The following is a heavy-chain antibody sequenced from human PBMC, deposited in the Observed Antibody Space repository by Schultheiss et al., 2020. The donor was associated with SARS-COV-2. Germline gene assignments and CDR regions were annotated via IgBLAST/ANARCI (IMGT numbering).Heavy chain of an antibody. J-gene: IGHJ4*02. CDR2: ISSSSSYT. D-gene: IGHD5-18*01. CDR1: GFTVSSNY. Sequence: GGSLRLSCAASGFTVSSNYMSWVRQAPGKGLEWVSYISSSSSYTNYADSVKGRFTISRDNSKNTLYLQMNSLRAEDTAVYYCARGAEYTYGDYWGQGTLVTVSS. V-gene: IGHV3-11*06. CDR3: ARGAEYTYGDY.